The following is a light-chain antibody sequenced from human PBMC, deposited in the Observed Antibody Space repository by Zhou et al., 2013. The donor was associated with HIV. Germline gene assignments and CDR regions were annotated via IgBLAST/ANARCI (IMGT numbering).Light chain of an antibody. Sequence: DIQMTQSPSSLSASVGDRVTITCQASQDISNYLNWYQQKPGKAPKLLIYDASNLETGVPSRFSGSGSGTEFTLTISRLQPDDFATYYCQRYDTYPHTFGQGTKLEIK. CDR3: QRYDTYPHT. J-gene: IGKJ2*01. CDR2: DAS. V-gene: IGKV1-33*01. CDR1: QDISNY.